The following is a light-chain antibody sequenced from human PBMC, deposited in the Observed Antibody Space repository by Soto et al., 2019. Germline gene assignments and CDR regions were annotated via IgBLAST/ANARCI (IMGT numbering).Light chain of an antibody. CDR2: DAS. J-gene: IGKJ1*01. CDR3: QQRSGWPRT. CDR1: QSVSSY. Sequence: EIVLTQSPATLSLSPGERATLSCRASQSVSSYLAWYQQKPGQVPRLVIYDASNRATGIPGRFSGSGSGTDFTLTISSLEPEDFGVYYCQQRSGWPRTFGQGTKVEIK. V-gene: IGKV3-11*01.